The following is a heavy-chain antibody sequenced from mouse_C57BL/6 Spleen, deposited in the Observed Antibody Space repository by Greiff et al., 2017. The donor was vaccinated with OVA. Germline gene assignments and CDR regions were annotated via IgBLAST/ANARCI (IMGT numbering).Heavy chain of an antibody. CDR3: ASRGAYYSNSFAY. V-gene: IGHV3-1*01. D-gene: IGHD2-5*01. J-gene: IGHJ3*01. CDR1: GYSITSGYD. CDR2: ISYSGST. Sequence: ESGPGMVKPSQSLSLTCTVTGYSITSGYDWHWIRHFPGNKLEWMGYISYSGSTNYNPSLKSRISITHDTSKNHFFLKLNSVTTEDTATYYCASRGAYYSNSFAYWGQGTLVTVSA.